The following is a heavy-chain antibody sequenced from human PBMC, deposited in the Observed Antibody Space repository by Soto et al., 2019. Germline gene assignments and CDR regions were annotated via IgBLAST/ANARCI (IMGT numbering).Heavy chain of an antibody. J-gene: IGHJ4*02. CDR2: ISGSGGST. Sequence: HPGGSLRLSCAASGFTFSSYAMSWVRQAPGKGLEWVSAISGSGGSTYYADSVKGRFTISRDNSKNTLYLQMNSLRAEDTAVYYCAKDTDSSSSPFDYWGKGPLVTVSS. CDR3: AKDTDSSSSPFDY. CDR1: GFTFSSYA. V-gene: IGHV3-23*01. D-gene: IGHD6-6*01.